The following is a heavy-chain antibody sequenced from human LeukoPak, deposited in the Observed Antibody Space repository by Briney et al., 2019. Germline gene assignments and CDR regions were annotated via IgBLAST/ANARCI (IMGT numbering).Heavy chain of an antibody. V-gene: IGHV4-59*01. CDR1: GGSFSGYY. J-gene: IGHJ4*02. D-gene: IGHD6-19*01. CDR3: ARGAVATGY. CDR2: IYYSGST. Sequence: KPSQTLSLTCAVYGGSFSGYYWSWIRQPPGKGLEWIGYIYYSGSTNYNPSLKSRVTISVDTSKNQFSLKLSSVTAADTAVYYCARGAVATGYWGQGTLVTVSS.